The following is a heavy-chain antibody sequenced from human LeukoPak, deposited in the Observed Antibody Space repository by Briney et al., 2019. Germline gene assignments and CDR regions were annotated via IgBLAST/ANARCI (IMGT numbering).Heavy chain of an antibody. D-gene: IGHD3-10*01. CDR2: NNWDDDK. J-gene: IGHJ5*02. CDR3: VHRGSSHYESGSGYNWFDP. Sequence: ESGPTPVKPTQTLTLTCMLSGFSLTSKGVGVGWVRQPPGQTLEWLALNNWDDDKRYSATLKTRLTITKDSSKNQVVLTMTNMDPEDTATYFCVHRGSSHYESGSGYNWFDPWGPGTLVTVSS. V-gene: IGHV2-5*02. CDR1: GFSLTSKGVG.